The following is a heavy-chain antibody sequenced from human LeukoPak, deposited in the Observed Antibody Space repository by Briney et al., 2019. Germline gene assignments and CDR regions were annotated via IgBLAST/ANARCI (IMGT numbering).Heavy chain of an antibody. J-gene: IGHJ5*02. Sequence: GGSLRLSCAASGFTFSSYAMSWVRQAPGKGLEWVSAISGSGGSTYYADSVKGRFTISRNNSKNTLYLQMNSLRAEDTAVYYCAKDYVGIAAVFTMWFDPWGQRTLVTLSS. V-gene: IGHV3-23*01. CDR3: AKDYVGIAAVFTMWFDP. D-gene: IGHD6-13*01. CDR1: GFTFSSYA. CDR2: ISGSGGST.